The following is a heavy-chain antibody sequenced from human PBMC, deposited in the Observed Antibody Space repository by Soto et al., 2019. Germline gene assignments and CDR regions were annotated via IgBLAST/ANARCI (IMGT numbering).Heavy chain of an antibody. CDR2: ISTGGTYL. CDR1: GFSFRTHT. J-gene: IGHJ6*02. Sequence: GGSLRLSCVASGFSFRTHTLVWVRQAPGKRLEWVSNISTGGTYLEYAHSVKGRFTISRDDAADSVFLQMNSLKGDDTAVYYCVKGGEDITSPYGMDVWGQGTTVTVSS. V-gene: IGHV3-21*06. D-gene: IGHD2-2*01. CDR3: VKGGEDITSPYGMDV.